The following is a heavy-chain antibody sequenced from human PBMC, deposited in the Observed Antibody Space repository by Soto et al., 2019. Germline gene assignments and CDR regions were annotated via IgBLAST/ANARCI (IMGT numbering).Heavy chain of an antibody. Sequence: ASVKVSCKASGYTFTSYAISWVRQAPGQGLEWMGWTSAHNGNTNYAQGLQARVTMTTDTATNTASMELRSLRSDDPAAYYSARGRVGATESHYGMDVWRQGTTVTVSS. V-gene: IGHV1-18*01. D-gene: IGHD1-26*01. CDR2: TSAHNGNT. J-gene: IGHJ6*02. CDR3: ARGRVGATESHYGMDV. CDR1: GYTFTSYA.